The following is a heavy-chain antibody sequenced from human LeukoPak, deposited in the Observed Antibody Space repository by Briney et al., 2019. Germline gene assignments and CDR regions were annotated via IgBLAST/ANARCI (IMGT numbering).Heavy chain of an antibody. Sequence: GGSLRLSCGASGFTFSSYAMNWVRQAPGKGLEWVSVISGSGVNTYYADSVKGRFTISRDNSKNTLYLQMNSLRAGDTAIYYCAKSFGPVIAAAGTGADWGQGTLVTVSS. CDR1: GFTFSSYA. V-gene: IGHV3-23*01. J-gene: IGHJ4*02. CDR2: ISGSGVNT. D-gene: IGHD6-13*01. CDR3: AKSFGPVIAAAGTGAD.